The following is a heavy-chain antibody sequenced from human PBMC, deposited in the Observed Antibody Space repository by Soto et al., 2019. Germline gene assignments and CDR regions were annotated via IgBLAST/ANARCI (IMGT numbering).Heavy chain of an antibody. Sequence: GGSLRLSCAASGFTFSSYAMSWVRQAPGKGLEWVSAISGSGGSTYYADSVKGRFTISRDNSKNTLYLQMNSLRAEDTAVYYCAKDPGEGSGGSCYFYYFDDWGQGTLVTVAS. D-gene: IGHD2-15*01. V-gene: IGHV3-23*01. CDR1: GFTFSSYA. CDR2: ISGSGGST. J-gene: IGHJ4*02. CDR3: AKDPGEGSGGSCYFYYFDD.